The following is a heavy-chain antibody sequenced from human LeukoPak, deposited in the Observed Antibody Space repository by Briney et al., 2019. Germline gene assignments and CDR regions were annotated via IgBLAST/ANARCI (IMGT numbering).Heavy chain of an antibody. CDR2: ISSSSSYI. V-gene: IGHV3-21*01. CDR1: GFTFSSYS. J-gene: IGHJ4*02. CDR3: ARGDYYDTSGGDY. Sequence: GGSLRLSCAASGFTFSSYSMNWVRQAPGKGLEWVSSISSSSSYIYYADSVKGRFTISRDSAKSSLFLQMNSLRAEDTAVYYCARGDYYDTSGGDYWGQGTLVTVSS. D-gene: IGHD3-22*01.